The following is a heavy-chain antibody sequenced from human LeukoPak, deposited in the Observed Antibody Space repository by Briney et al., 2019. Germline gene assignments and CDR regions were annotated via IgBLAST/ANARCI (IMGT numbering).Heavy chain of an antibody. D-gene: IGHD5-18*01. V-gene: IGHV1-8*01. J-gene: IGHJ4*02. CDR3: ARRNTAMVAGLDY. CDR2: MNPNSGNT. Sequence: ASVKVSCKASGYTFTTYDINWVRQATGQGLEWMGWMNPNSGNTGYAQKFQGRVTMTRNTSISTAFMELSGLRTEDTAVYFCARRNTAMVAGLDYWGQGSLVTVSS. CDR1: GYTFTTYD.